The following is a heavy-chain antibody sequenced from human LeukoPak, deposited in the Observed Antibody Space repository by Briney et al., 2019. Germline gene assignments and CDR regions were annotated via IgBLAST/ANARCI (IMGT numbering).Heavy chain of an antibody. Sequence: SQTLSLTCAVSGGSISSGGYSWSWIRQPPGKGLEWIGYIYHSGSTYYNPSLKSRVTISVDRSKNQFSLKLSSVTAADTAVYYCARDRGSGPDYWAQGTLVTVSS. J-gene: IGHJ4*02. D-gene: IGHD2-15*01. CDR2: IYHSGST. V-gene: IGHV4-30-2*01. CDR1: GGSISSGGYS. CDR3: ARDRGSGPDY.